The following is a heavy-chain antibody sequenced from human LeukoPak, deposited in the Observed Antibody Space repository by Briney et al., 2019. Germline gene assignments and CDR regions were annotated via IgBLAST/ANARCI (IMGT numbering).Heavy chain of an antibody. CDR2: ISYDGSNK. CDR1: GFTFSSYA. CDR3: ARGPEYIWNDAFDY. Sequence: PGGSLRLSCAASGFTFSSYAMHWVRQAPGKGLERVAVISYDGSNKYYADSVKGRFTISRDNSKNTLYLQMNSLRAEDTALYYCARGPEYIWNDAFDYWGQGTLVTVSS. D-gene: IGHD1-20*01. V-gene: IGHV3-30-3*01. J-gene: IGHJ4*02.